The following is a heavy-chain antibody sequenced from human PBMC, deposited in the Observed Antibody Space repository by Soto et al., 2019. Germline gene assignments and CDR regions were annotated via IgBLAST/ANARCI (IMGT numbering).Heavy chain of an antibody. CDR3: VRGGSPIDY. D-gene: IGHD3-16*01. CDR2: ISAYNGNT. Sequence: QVQLVQSGAEVKKPGASVKVSCKASGYTFTNFGISWVRQAPGQGLEWMGWISAYNGNTNYAQKFQGRVTMTTDTSTRTANMALRSLRSADAAVYDWVRGGSPIDYWGQGTLVAVSS. CDR1: GYTFTNFG. V-gene: IGHV1-18*01. J-gene: IGHJ4*02.